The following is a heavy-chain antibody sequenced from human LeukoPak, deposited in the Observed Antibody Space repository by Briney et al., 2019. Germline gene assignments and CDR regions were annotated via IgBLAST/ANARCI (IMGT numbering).Heavy chain of an antibody. V-gene: IGHV1-69*06. J-gene: IGHJ6*03. Sequence: GASVKVSCKASGGTFSSYAISWVRQAPGQGLEWMGGIIPIFGTANYAQKFQGRVTITADKSTSTAYMELSSLRSEDTAVYYCARDRVAGKGNYYYYYYYMDVWGKGTTVTVSS. D-gene: IGHD6-19*01. CDR3: ARDRVAGKGNYYYYYYYMDV. CDR1: GGTFSSYA. CDR2: IIPIFGTA.